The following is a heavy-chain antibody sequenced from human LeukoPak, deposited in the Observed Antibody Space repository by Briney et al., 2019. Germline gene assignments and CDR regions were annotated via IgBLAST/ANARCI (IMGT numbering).Heavy chain of an antibody. CDR3: AREPDYAYNWFDP. CDR2: IFTSGSA. Sequence: PSETLSLTCSVSGGSISAYYWGWIRQPAGKGLEWIGHIFTSGSANYNPSLKSRVTMSVDTSKNQFSLKLSSVTAADTAVYYCAREPDYAYNWFDPWGQGTLVTVSS. V-gene: IGHV4-4*07. CDR1: GGSISAYY. D-gene: IGHD3-16*01. J-gene: IGHJ5*02.